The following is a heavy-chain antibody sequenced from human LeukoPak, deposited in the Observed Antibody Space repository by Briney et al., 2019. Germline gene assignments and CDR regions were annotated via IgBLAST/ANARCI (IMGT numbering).Heavy chain of an antibody. D-gene: IGHD3-22*01. V-gene: IGHV4-4*02. CDR1: GGSISSSNW. Sequence: PSGTLSLTCAVSGGSISSSNWWSWVRPPPGKGLEWIGEIYHSGSTNYNPSLKSRVTISVDKSKNQFSLKLNSVTAADTAVYFCARLYYYDSRGLRPFDPWGQGTLVTVAS. J-gene: IGHJ5*02. CDR2: IYHSGST. CDR3: ARLYYYDSRGLRPFDP.